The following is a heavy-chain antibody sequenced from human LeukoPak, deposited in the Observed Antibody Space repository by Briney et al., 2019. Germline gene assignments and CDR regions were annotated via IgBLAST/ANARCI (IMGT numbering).Heavy chain of an antibody. CDR3: ARVGDGLFDY. D-gene: IGHD1-26*01. CDR1: GGSISSYY. CDR2: IYTSGST. Sequence: SETLSLTCTVAGGSISSYYWGWVRQPAGKGLEWIGRIYTSGSTNYNPSLKSRVTISIDTSKNQFPLKLSSVTAADTAVYYCARVGDGLFDYWGQGTLVTVSS. V-gene: IGHV4-4*07. J-gene: IGHJ4*02.